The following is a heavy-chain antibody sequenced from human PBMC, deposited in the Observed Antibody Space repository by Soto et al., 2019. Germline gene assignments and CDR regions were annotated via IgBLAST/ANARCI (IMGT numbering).Heavy chain of an antibody. Sequence: QVQLHESGPGLVRPSQTLSLTCNVSGGSISTAAYYWSWIRQPPGKGLEWIGYIYYRGSTYYNPSLESRVSISIDTSKNQFSLNLTSVTAAGPAVYFCVSDYDSGGYIGYWGQGTLVTVSS. CDR3: VSDYDSGGYIGY. CDR2: IYYRGST. J-gene: IGHJ4*02. D-gene: IGHD3-22*01. CDR1: GGSISTAAYY. V-gene: IGHV4-30-4*01.